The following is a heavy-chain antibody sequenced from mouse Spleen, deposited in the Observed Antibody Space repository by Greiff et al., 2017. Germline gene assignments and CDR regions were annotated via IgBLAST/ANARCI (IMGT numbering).Heavy chain of an antibody. CDR2: IDPETGGT. Sequence: VQLQQSGAELVRPGASVTLSCKASGYTFTDYEMHWVKQTPVHGLEWIGAIDPETGGTAYNQKFKGKAILTADKSSSTAYMELRSLTSEDSAVYYCTRGGQLGLLYYFDYWGQGTTLTVSS. J-gene: IGHJ2*01. V-gene: IGHV1-15*01. CDR1: GYTFTDYE. CDR3: TRGGQLGLLYYFDY. D-gene: IGHD3-2*01.